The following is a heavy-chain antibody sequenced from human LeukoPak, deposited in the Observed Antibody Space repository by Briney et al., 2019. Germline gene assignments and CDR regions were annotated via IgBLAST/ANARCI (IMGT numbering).Heavy chain of an antibody. J-gene: IGHJ5*02. D-gene: IGHD1-26*01. V-gene: IGHV4-61*02. CDR3: AREGGSYLIWFDP. CDR2: IHTSGST. Sequence: SETLSLTCTVSGGSISSGSYYWSWIRQPAGKGLEWIGRIHTSGSTNYNPSLKSRVTISVDTSKNQFSLKLSSVTAADTAVYYCAREGGSYLIWFDPWGQGTLVTVSS. CDR1: GGSISSGSYY.